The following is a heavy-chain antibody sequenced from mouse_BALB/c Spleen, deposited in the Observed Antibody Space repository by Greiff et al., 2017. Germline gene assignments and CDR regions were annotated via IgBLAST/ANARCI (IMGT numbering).Heavy chain of an antibody. J-gene: IGHJ3*01. V-gene: IGHV2-9*02. CDR3: ARDRYGNYVSFAY. Sequence: VHVVESGPGLVAPSPCLSISCTVSGFSLTSYGVHWVRQPPGKGLEWLGVIWAGGSTKYNSALMSRLSISTDNSKSQVFLKMNSLQTDDTAVYYCARDRYGNYVSFAYWGQGTLVTVSA. CDR1: GFSLTSYG. D-gene: IGHD2-1*01. CDR2: IWAGGST.